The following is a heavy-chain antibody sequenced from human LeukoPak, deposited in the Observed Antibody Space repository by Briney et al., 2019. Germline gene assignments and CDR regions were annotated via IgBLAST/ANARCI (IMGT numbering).Heavy chain of an antibody. J-gene: IGHJ4*02. CDR1: GFIFSSNG. Sequence: PGGSLRLSXAASGFIFSSNGMHWVCQAPGKGLEWVAFIQYDGSNKYYADSVKGRFAISRDISMNTLYLQMNSLKTDDTAVYYCAKMAARYSESYLSYFDSWGQGTLVTVSS. V-gene: IGHV3-30*02. CDR2: IQYDGSNK. CDR3: AKMAARYSESYLSYFDS. D-gene: IGHD1-26*01.